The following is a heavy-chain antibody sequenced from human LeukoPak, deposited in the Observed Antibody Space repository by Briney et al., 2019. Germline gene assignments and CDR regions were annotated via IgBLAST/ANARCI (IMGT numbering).Heavy chain of an antibody. CDR3: ARGERCLHLLDY. CDR1: GGSFNGYY. V-gene: IGHV4-34*01. CDR2: INHSGST. Sequence: PSETLSLTCAVYGGSFNGYYWSWIRQPPGKGLEWMGEINHSGSTNYNPAPKSRVIITVETTKNQFSLKLSSVTAADTAVYYCARGERCLHLLDYWGQGTLVTVSS. D-gene: IGHD5-24*01. J-gene: IGHJ4*02.